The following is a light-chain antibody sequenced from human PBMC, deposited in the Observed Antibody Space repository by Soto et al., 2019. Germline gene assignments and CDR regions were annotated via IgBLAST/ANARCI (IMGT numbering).Light chain of an antibody. J-gene: IGLJ2*01. CDR2: GNS. CDR3: QSYDSSLSVV. V-gene: IGLV1-40*01. Sequence: QSVLTQPPSVSGAPGQRVTISCTGSSSNIGAGYDVHWYQQLPGTAPKLLIYGNSNRPSGVPDRFSGSKSCTSASLSITGLQAEDEADYYFQSYDSSLSVVFGGGTKLTVL. CDR1: SSNIGAGYD.